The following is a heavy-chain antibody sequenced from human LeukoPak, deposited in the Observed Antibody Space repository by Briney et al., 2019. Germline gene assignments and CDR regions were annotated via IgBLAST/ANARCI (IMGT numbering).Heavy chain of an antibody. CDR1: GGSFSNYC. CDR2: TCDSANT. CDR3: ARWHDSGRYFDY. J-gene: IGHJ4*02. D-gene: IGHD6-19*01. V-gene: IGHV4-59*01. Sequence: PSETLSLTCTVSGGSFSNYCWNWMRQSPGKGLEWIGYTCDSANTYYNPSLKSRVTLSVDTSKNQFSLNLTSMTAADTAVYYCARWHDSGRYFDYWGRGTSVTVSS.